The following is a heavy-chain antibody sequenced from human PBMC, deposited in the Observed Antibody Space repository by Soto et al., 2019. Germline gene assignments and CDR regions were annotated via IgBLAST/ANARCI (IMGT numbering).Heavy chain of an antibody. CDR2: INPNTGGS. J-gene: IGHJ4*02. D-gene: IGHD6-6*01. CDR3: ARGSGGGSSVRARLVDF. Sequence: GASVKVSCKTSGYTFTAYYMHWVRQAPGRGLEWMGWINPNTGGSKYAQKFQGWVTMTRDTSISTAYLELSRLGSDETAVYYCARGSGGGSSVRARLVDFWGQGTLVTVSS. CDR1: GYTFTAYY. V-gene: IGHV1-2*04.